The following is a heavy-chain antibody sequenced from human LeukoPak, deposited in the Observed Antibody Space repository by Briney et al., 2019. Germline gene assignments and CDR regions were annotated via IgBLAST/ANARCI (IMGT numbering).Heavy chain of an antibody. D-gene: IGHD6-19*01. CDR3: ARGGPGAVADY. Sequence: SETLSLTCAVYGGSFSGYYWSWIRQPPGKGLEWIGEINHSGSTNYNPSLKSRVTISVDTPKNQFSLKLSSVTAADTAVYYCARGGPGAVADYWGQGTLVTVSS. J-gene: IGHJ4*02. V-gene: IGHV4-34*01. CDR2: INHSGST. CDR1: GGSFSGYY.